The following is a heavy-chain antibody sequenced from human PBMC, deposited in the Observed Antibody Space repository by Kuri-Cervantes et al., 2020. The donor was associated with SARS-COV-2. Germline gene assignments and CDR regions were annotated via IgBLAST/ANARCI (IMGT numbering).Heavy chain of an antibody. CDR1: GGSISSSSYY. D-gene: IGHD3-10*01. J-gene: IGHJ5*02. Sequence: SETLSLTCTVSGGSISSSSYYWGWIRQPPGKGLEWIGSIYYSGSTNYNPSLKSRVTISVDTSKNQFSLKLSSVTAADTAVYYCARGRPSYYGSGSYLTWFDPWGQGTLVTVSS. CDR3: ARGRPSYYGSGSYLTWFDP. CDR2: IYYSGST. V-gene: IGHV4-39*07.